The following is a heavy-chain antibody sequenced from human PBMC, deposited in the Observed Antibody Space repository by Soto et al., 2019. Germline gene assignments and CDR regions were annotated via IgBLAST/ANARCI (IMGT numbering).Heavy chain of an antibody. Sequence: EVQLVESGGGLVQPGGSLRLSCAASGYTFSYFWMHWVRQVPGKGLMWVSRINGEGTITNYADSVKGRFTSSRDNAKNPLFLQMNRLRAEDTAIYYCTKDTFWAEDYWGQGTLVAVSS. V-gene: IGHV3-74*01. CDR3: TKDTFWAEDY. J-gene: IGHJ4*02. D-gene: IGHD3-16*01. CDR1: GYTFSYFW. CDR2: INGEGTIT.